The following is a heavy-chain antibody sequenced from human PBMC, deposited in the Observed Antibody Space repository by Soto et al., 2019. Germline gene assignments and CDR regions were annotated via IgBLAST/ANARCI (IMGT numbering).Heavy chain of an antibody. D-gene: IGHD6-19*01. J-gene: IGHJ6*02. Sequence: SLRLACTSSEFTFIDYYTSWIRQSPGKGLEWISYITTSGITIFQAKALKARFTTSTDNAKKSPYLQRNSLRAEDTAVYYSASESTLPSMHAVNFVMVVWGQGNTVTSP. V-gene: IGHV3-11*01. CDR2: ITTSGITI. CDR3: ASESTLPSMHAVNFVMVV. CDR1: EFTFIDYY.